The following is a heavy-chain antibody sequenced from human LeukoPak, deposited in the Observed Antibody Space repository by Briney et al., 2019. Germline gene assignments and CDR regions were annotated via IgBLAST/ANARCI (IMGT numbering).Heavy chain of an antibody. Sequence: PSETLSLTCAVYGGSFSGYYWSWIRQPPGKGLEWIGEINHSGSTNYNPSLKSRVTISVDTSKNQFSLKLSSVTAADTAVYYCARLPSAYYGSGSYYNGPHYYYYYMDVWGKGTTVTISS. CDR3: ARLPSAYYGSGSYYNGPHYYYYYMDV. CDR1: GGSFSGYY. D-gene: IGHD3-10*01. CDR2: INHSGST. J-gene: IGHJ6*03. V-gene: IGHV4-34*01.